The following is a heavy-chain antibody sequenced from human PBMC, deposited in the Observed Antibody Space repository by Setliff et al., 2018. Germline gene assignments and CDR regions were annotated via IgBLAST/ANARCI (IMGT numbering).Heavy chain of an antibody. J-gene: IGHJ5*02. CDR2: IYPGDSIT. V-gene: IGHV5-51*01. Sequence: GESLKISCKGSGYSFSICWIGWVRQMPGKGLEWMGIIYPGDSITRYSPSFQGQVTISVDKSINTAYLQWSSLRASGTAIYYCARHPYYYGSGTYLDNNNRWFDPWGQGTLVTVSS. CDR3: ARHPYYYGSGTYLDNNNRWFDP. D-gene: IGHD3-10*01. CDR1: GYSFSICW.